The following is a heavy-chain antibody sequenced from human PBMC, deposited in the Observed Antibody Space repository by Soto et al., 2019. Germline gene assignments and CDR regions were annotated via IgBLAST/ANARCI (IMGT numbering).Heavy chain of an antibody. Sequence: QVTLKESGPVLVKPTETLTLTCSVSGFSLSNTRLGVSWIRQPPGKALEWLAHIFSNAEKSYNTSLESRLTISRDPSTHQVVLTMTNMHPVDTGTYYFALMWIVEGYLQPWGRGTLVTVSS. CDR2: IFSNAEK. CDR3: ALMWIVEGYLQP. J-gene: IGHJ1*01. CDR1: GFSLSNTRLG. D-gene: IGHD5-12*01. V-gene: IGHV2-26*01.